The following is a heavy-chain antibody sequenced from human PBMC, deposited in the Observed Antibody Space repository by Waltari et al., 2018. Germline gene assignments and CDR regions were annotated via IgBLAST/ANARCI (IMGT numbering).Heavy chain of an antibody. CDR2: IIPIFGTA. Sequence: QVQLVQSGAEVKKPGSSVKVSCKASGGTFSSYAIRWVRQAPGQGREWMGGIIPIFGTANYAQKFQGRVTITADESTSTAYMELSSLRSEDTAVYYCARVGHYYDSSGYYYDNWFDPWGQGTLVTVSS. D-gene: IGHD3-22*01. V-gene: IGHV1-69*01. CDR3: ARVGHYYDSSGYYYDNWFDP. J-gene: IGHJ5*02. CDR1: GGTFSSYA.